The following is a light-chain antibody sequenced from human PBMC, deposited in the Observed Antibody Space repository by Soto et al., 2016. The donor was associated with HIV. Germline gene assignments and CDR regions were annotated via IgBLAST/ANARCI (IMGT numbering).Light chain of an antibody. CDR2: ATS. CDR1: QGDKNE. V-gene: IGKV1-6*01. CDR3: LQDYAYQWT. J-gene: IGKJ1*01. Sequence: QMTQSPPSLSASVGDTVTISCRASQGDKNELGWFQQKAGKAPKLLIYATSRLQSGVPSRFSGSGSDTNFSLTITSLQPEDFATYFCLQDYAYQWTFGQGTKVE.